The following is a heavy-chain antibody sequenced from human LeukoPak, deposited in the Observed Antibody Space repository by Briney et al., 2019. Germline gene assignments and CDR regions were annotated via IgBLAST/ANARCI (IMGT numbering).Heavy chain of an antibody. D-gene: IGHD3-22*01. CDR1: GHTFTSYY. CDR3: ARDMFNGYYLGAFDI. Sequence: GASVKVSCKASGHTFTSYYIYWVRQAPGQGLEWMGIINPSGGSTSYAEKFRGRVTMTRDTSTSTVYMELSSLRSEDTAMYYCARDMFNGYYLGAFDIWGQGTLVTVSS. V-gene: IGHV1-46*01. J-gene: IGHJ3*02. CDR2: INPSGGST.